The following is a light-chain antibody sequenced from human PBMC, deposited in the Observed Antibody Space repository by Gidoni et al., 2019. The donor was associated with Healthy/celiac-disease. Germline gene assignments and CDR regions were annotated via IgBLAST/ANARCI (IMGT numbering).Light chain of an antibody. CDR1: ALPKQY. Sequence: SYELTQPPSVSVSPGQTARITCSGDALPKQYAYWYQQKPGQAPVLVIYKDSERPSGIPERFSGSSSGTTVTLTISGVQAEDEADYYCQSADSSETYVFGAGTKVTVL. V-gene: IGLV3-25*03. CDR2: KDS. CDR3: QSADSSETYV. J-gene: IGLJ1*01.